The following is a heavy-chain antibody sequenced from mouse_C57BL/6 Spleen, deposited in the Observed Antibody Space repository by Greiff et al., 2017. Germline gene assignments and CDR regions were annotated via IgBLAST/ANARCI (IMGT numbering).Heavy chain of an antibody. Sequence: EVQRVESGPELVKPGASVKIPCKASGYTFTDYNMDWVKQSHGKSLEWIGDINPNNGGTIYNQKFKGKATLTVDKSSSTAYMELRSLTSEDTAVYYCARCVYYGNFYFDYWGQGTTLTVSS. V-gene: IGHV1-18*01. D-gene: IGHD2-1*01. CDR1: GYTFTDYN. J-gene: IGHJ2*01. CDR3: ARCVYYGNFYFDY. CDR2: INPNNGGT.